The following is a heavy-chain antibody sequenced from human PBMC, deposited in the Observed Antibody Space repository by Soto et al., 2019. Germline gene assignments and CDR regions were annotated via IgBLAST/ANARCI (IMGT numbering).Heavy chain of an antibody. J-gene: IGHJ4*02. V-gene: IGHV4-59*01. CDR1: GGSISSYY. CDR3: ASTVVVGGFHFDY. Sequence: QVQLQESGPGLVKPSETLSLTCTVSGGSISSYYWSWIRQPPGKGLEWIGYIYNSGSTNYNPSLKSRVTISLDTSKNEFSLKLSSVTAAETAGYYSASTVVVGGFHFDYWGQGTLVTVSS. CDR2: IYNSGST. D-gene: IGHD2-2*01.